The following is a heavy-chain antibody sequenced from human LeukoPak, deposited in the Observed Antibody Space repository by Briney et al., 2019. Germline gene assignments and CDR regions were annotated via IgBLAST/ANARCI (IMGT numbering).Heavy chain of an antibody. CDR2: MNPNSGNT. J-gene: IGHJ5*02. D-gene: IGHD2-15*01. CDR1: GYTFTSYG. Sequence: ASVKVSCKASGYTFTSYGISWVRQATGQGLEWVGWMNPNSGNTGYAQKFQGRVTITRNTSITTAYLELSSLRSEDTAVYYCARCRGASCAWFDPWGQGTLVTVSS. CDR3: ARCRGASCAWFDP. V-gene: IGHV1-8*03.